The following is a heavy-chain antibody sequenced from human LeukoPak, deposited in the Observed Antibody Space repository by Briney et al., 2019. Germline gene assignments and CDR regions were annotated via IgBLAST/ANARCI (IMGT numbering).Heavy chain of an antibody. CDR1: GGSISSGDYY. CDR2: IYYSGST. Sequence: SETLPLTCTVSGGSISSGDYYWGWIRQPPGKGLEWIGLIYYSGSTYYNPSLKSRVTISVDTSKNQFSLKLSSVTAADTAVYYCARGGGGYSSSWYPYYDSSGYYAFDYWGQGTLVTVSS. V-gene: IGHV4-30-4*08. D-gene: IGHD3-22*01. J-gene: IGHJ4*02. CDR3: ARGGGGYSSSWYPYYDSSGYYAFDY.